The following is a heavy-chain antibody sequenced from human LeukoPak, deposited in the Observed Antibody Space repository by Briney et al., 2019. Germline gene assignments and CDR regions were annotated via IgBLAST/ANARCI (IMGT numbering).Heavy chain of an antibody. CDR1: GFTVYY. CDR3: ARGTSEAFRSLDP. Sequence: GGSLSLSCAASGFTVYYMNWVRQAPGKGRGGVSVIYNGGTTYYADSVKGRFTITRDNSDNTLYLQMNSLRAEDTAVYYCARGTSEAFRSLDPWGQGTLVTVSS. V-gene: IGHV3-66*01. J-gene: IGHJ5*02. CDR2: IYNGGTT. D-gene: IGHD1-14*01.